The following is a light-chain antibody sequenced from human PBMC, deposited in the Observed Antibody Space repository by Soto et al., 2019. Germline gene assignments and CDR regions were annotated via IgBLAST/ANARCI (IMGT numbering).Light chain of an antibody. V-gene: IGKV1-33*01. CDR1: QDISHY. CDR2: DAS. CDR3: QQYDDLPPLT. J-gene: IGKJ4*01. Sequence: DIQMTQSPSSLSSYVGDRVTITCQASQDISHYLNWYQQKPGKAPKLLIYDASNLEIGASPRFSGSGSGTDFTFTISSLQPEDIATYFCQQYDDLPPLTFGGGTKVKIK.